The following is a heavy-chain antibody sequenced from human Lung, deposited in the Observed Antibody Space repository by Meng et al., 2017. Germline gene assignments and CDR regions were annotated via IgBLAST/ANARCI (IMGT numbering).Heavy chain of an antibody. CDR3: ARESGYFEY. CDR1: GFTFSSYW. J-gene: IGHJ4*02. Sequence: VEGGGAGGGLVQPGGSLRLSCAASGFTFSSYWMHWVRQAPGKGLVWVSRIRGDGGSIVYADSVKGRFTISRDNAKNTLFLQMNSLRAEDTAVYYCARESGYFEYWGQGILVTVSS. V-gene: IGHV3-74*03. CDR2: IRGDGGSI.